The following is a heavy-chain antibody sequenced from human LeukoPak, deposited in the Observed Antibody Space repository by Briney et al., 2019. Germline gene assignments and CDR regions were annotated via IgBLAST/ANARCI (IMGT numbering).Heavy chain of an antibody. J-gene: IGHJ4*02. D-gene: IGHD5-12*01. CDR3: ARGPSGYHNT. CDR2: ISGSGGST. CDR1: GFTFSSYA. V-gene: IGHV3-23*01. Sequence: GGSLRLSCAASGFTFSSYAMSWVRQAPGKGLEWVSAISGSGGSTYYADSVKGRFIISRDNSKNTLYLQMNSLRAEDTAVYYCARGPSGYHNTGGQGTLVTVSS.